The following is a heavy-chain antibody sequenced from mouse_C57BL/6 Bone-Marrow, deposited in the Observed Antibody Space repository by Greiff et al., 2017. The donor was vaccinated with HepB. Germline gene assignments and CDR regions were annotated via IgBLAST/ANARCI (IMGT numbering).Heavy chain of an antibody. D-gene: IGHD2-4*01. V-gene: IGHV5-4*01. CDR1: GFTFSSYA. J-gene: IGHJ2*01. Sequence: EVMLVESGGGLVKPGGSLKLSCAASGFTFSSYAMSWVRQTPEKRLEWVATISDGGSYTYYPDNVKGRFTISRDNAKNNLYLQMSHLKSEDTAMYYCAREGTNYDYDGYYFDYWGQGTTLTVSS. CDR2: ISDGGSYT. CDR3: AREGTNYDYDGYYFDY.